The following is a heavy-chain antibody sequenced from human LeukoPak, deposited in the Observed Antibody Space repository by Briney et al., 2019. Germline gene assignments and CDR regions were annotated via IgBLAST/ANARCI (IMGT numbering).Heavy chain of an antibody. D-gene: IGHD3-10*01. Sequence: ASVKVSCKASGYTFTSYGISWVRQAPGQGLEWMGGIIPIFGTANYAQKFQGRVTITADESTSTAYMELSSLRSEDTAVYYCARGYYGSGSYYHYYYYYGMDVWGQGTTVTVSS. V-gene: IGHV1-69*13. CDR2: IIPIFGTA. J-gene: IGHJ6*02. CDR1: GYTFTSYG. CDR3: ARGYYGSGSYYHYYYYYGMDV.